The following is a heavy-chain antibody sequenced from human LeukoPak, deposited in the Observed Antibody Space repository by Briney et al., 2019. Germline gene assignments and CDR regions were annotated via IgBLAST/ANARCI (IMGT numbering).Heavy chain of an antibody. CDR2: INHSGST. Sequence: PSETLSLTCAVYGGSLSGYYWSWISQPPGKGLEWSGEINHSGSTNYNPSLKSRVTISVDTSKNQFSLKLSSVTAADTAVYYCASRSNKLKIVPAAPDGSGSGAFDIWGQGAMVTVSS. V-gene: IGHV4-34*01. CDR3: ASRSNKLKIVPAAPDGSGSGAFDI. D-gene: IGHD2-2*01. J-gene: IGHJ3*02. CDR1: GGSLSGYY.